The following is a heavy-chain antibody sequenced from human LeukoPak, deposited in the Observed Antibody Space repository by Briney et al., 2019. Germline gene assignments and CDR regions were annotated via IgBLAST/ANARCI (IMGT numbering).Heavy chain of an antibody. CDR2: ISDDGRSK. CDR1: GFSFISYG. V-gene: IGHV3-30*18. Sequence: PGGSLRLSCAASGFSFISYGMHWVRQAPGKGLEWVGFISDDGRSKDYADSVKGRFTISRDNSKDTLYLQMNSLRDEDTAVYYCAKRPSDYGDYVSYFDYWGQGTLVTVSS. J-gene: IGHJ4*02. CDR3: AKRPSDYGDYVSYFDY. D-gene: IGHD4-17*01.